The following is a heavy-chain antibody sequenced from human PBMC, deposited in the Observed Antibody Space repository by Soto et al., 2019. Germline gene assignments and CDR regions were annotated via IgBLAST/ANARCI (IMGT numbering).Heavy chain of an antibody. CDR3: AKEGGYFDY. CDR1: GFTFDDYA. CDR2: ISWNSGSV. V-gene: IGHV3-9*01. D-gene: IGHD1-26*01. J-gene: IGHJ4*02. Sequence: GGSLRLSCAASGFTFDDYAMHWVRQAPGKGLEWVSGISWNSGSVGYADSVKGRFTISRDNAKNSLYLQMNSLRVEDTALYYCAKEGGYFDYWGQGTLVTVSS.